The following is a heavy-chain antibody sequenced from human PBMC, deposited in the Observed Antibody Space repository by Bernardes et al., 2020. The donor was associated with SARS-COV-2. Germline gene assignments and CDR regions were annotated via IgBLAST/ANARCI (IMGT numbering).Heavy chain of an antibody. D-gene: IGHD2-2*01. Sequence: GGSLRLFCVVSGFTFRSYGMHWVRQAPGKGLEWVAIISYDGSNEYYTDSVKGRFTIARDNSKNTLYLQMNSLRAEDTAVYYCAKEFWGYCSSTTCYGGVDYWGQGTLVTVSS. V-gene: IGHV3-30*18. J-gene: IGHJ4*02. CDR1: GFTFRSYG. CDR2: ISYDGSNE. CDR3: AKEFWGYCSSTTCYGGVDY.